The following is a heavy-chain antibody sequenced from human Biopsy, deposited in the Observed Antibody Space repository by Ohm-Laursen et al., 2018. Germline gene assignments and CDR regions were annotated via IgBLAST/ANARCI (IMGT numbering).Heavy chain of an antibody. V-gene: IGHV4-34*08. CDR2: INQAGTT. D-gene: IGHD2-15*01. Sequence: VTLSLTCSVFGKTFSDYQWSWIRQPPGKGLEWIGQINQAGTTNYNPSLKSRVSISADASKYEFSLRLTSVTAADTAVYLCGNEVHGRDYWGLGAQVTVSS. J-gene: IGHJ4*02. CDR1: GKTFSDYQ. CDR3: GNEVHGRDY.